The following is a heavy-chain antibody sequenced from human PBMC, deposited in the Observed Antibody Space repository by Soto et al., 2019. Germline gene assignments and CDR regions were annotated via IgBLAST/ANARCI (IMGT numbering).Heavy chain of an antibody. J-gene: IGHJ4*02. CDR1: GGSISSGVNY. CDR2: IYYTGNT. D-gene: IGHD1-26*01. CDR3: ARVGRVSNVGSFDY. Sequence: SETLSLTCTVSGGSISSGVNYWGWIRQHPGEGLEWIGHIYYTGNTYYNPSLKSRLTISVDTSKNQFSLKLSSVTAADTAVYFCARVGRVSNVGSFDYWGQGTLVTVSS. V-gene: IGHV4-31*03.